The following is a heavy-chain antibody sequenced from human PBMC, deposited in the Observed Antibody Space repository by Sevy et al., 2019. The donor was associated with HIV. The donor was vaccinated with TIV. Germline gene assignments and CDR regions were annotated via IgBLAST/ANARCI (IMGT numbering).Heavy chain of an antibody. CDR3: TRDFYDFWSGYWSH. CDR2: IRSKAYGGTT. J-gene: IGHJ4*02. V-gene: IGHV3-49*04. D-gene: IGHD3-3*01. CDR1: GFTFSSFA. Sequence: GGSLRLSCAASGFTFSSFAMHWVRQAPGKGLEWVGFIRSKAYGGTTEYAASVKGRFTISRDDSKSIAYLQMNSLKTEDTAVYYCTRDFYDFWSGYWSHWGQGTLVTVSS.